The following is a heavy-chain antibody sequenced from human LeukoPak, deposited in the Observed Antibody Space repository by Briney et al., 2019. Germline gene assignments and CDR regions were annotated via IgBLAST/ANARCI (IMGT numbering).Heavy chain of an antibody. CDR2: ISHYTGNT. CDR3: ARYSAYSSGWYHYGIDV. J-gene: IGHJ6*02. Sequence: ASVKVSCKASGYTFTSYGIRWVRQAPGQGLEGMVCISHYTGNTNYAQKLQGRVTMTTDTSTSTAYMELRRLRSDYTAVYYCARYSAYSSGWYHYGIDVGGQGTTVTVSS. D-gene: IGHD6-19*01. CDR1: GYTFTSYG. V-gene: IGHV1-18*01.